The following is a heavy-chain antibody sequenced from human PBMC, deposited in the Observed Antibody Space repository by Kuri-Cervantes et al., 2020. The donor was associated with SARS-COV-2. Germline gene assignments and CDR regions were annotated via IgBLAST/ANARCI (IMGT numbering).Heavy chain of an antibody. V-gene: IGHV3-11*01. Sequence: GESLQISCAASGFTFSDYYMSWIRQAPGKGLEWISYITSSGSTIYYADSVKGRFTISRDNAKNTLYLQMNSLRAEDTAVYYCAKSGLDCSSTSCYVGAYYYYGMDVWGQGTTVTVSS. D-gene: IGHD2-2*01. CDR1: GFTFSDYY. CDR2: ITSSGSTI. CDR3: AKSGLDCSSTSCYVGAYYYYGMDV. J-gene: IGHJ6*02.